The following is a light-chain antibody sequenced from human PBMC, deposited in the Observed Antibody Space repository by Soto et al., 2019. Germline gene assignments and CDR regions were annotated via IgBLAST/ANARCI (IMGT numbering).Light chain of an antibody. CDR3: CSYAGSSTFYV. V-gene: IGLV2-23*02. Sequence: QSVLTQPASVSGSPGQSITISCTGTSSDVGSYSLVSWYQQHPGKAHKLMIYEVIKRPSVVSICFSGSKSGNTASLTISGLQAEDEADYYCCSYAGSSTFYVFGTGTKVTVL. CDR2: EVI. J-gene: IGLJ1*01. CDR1: SSDVGSYSL.